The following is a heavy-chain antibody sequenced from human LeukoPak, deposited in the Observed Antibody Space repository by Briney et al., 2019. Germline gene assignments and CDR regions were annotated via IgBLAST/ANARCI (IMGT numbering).Heavy chain of an antibody. CDR2: IRYDGSNK. CDR3: AKKTYSSGWSTLNY. CDR1: GFTFSSYA. J-gene: IGHJ4*02. V-gene: IGHV3-30*02. D-gene: IGHD6-19*01. Sequence: GGSLRLSCAASGFTFSSYAMSWVRQAPGKGLEWVAFIRYDGSNKYYADSVKGRFTISRDNSKNTLYPQMNSLRAEDTAVYYCAKKTYSSGWSTLNYWGQGTLVTVSS.